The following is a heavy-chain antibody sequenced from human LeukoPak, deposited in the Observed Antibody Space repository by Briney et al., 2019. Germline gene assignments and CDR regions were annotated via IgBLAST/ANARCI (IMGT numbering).Heavy chain of an antibody. V-gene: IGHV1-2*02. CDR1: GYTFTGYY. CDR2: INPNSGGT. CDR3: ARDPPGVRYGRPIFDF. Sequence: GASVTVSCKASGYTFTGYYMHWVRQAPGQGLEWMGWINPNSGGTSYAQKFQGRVTMTRDKSISTAYMELYSLRSDDTAVYYCARDPPGVRYGRPIFDFWGQGTLVTVSS. D-gene: IGHD2-8*01. J-gene: IGHJ4*02.